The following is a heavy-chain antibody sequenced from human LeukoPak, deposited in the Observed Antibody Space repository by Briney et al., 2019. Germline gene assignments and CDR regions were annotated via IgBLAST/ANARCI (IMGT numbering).Heavy chain of an antibody. V-gene: IGHV1-69*13. CDR3: ARDQPPPSLNRYYDFWSGYWGLPYYYGMDV. D-gene: IGHD3-3*01. Sequence: GASVKVSCKASGGTFSSYAISWVRQAPGQGLEWMGGIIPIFGTANYAQKFQGRVTITADESTSTAYMELSSLRSEDTAVYYCARDQPPPSLNRYYDFWSGYWGLPYYYGMDVWGQGTTVTVSS. CDR1: GGTFSSYA. CDR2: IIPIFGTA. J-gene: IGHJ6*02.